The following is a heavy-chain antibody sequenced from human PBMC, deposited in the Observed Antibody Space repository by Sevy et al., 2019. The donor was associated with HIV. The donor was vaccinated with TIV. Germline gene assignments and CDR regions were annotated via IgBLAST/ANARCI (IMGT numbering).Heavy chain of an antibody. CDR3: ATKGGLGQNDAFAV. J-gene: IGHJ3*01. CDR2: IKQDGSEK. CDR1: GFSFSNYW. Sequence: GGSLRLSCVVSGFSFSNYWMSWVRQAPGKGLEWVANIKQDGSEKYYVDSVKGRFTTSRDNAKNSLYLQMNSLRAEDTAVYYCATKGGLGQNDAFAVWGQGTMVTVSS. D-gene: IGHD1-26*01. V-gene: IGHV3-7*03.